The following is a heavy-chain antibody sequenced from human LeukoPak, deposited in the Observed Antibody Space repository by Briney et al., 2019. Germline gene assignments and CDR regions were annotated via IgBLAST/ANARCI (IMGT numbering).Heavy chain of an antibody. CDR3: ARDDGSGSYYPDV. J-gene: IGHJ4*02. Sequence: PGRSLRLSCAASGFTFSSYAMHWVRQAPGKGLEWVAVISYDGSNKYYADSVKGRFTISRDNSKNTLYLQMNSLRAEDTAVYYCARDDGSGSYYPDVWGQGTLVTVSS. V-gene: IGHV3-30-3*01. CDR1: GFTFSSYA. D-gene: IGHD3-10*01. CDR2: ISYDGSNK.